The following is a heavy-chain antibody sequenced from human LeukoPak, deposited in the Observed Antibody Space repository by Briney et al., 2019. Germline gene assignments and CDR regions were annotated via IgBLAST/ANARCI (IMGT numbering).Heavy chain of an antibody. J-gene: IGHJ2*01. D-gene: IGHD6-6*01. V-gene: IGHV5-51*01. CDR1: AYDFSTYY. CDR3: TRFHAYSTSSGYCDL. CDR2: IYSGDSDT. Sequence: GESLMISCEASAYDFSTYYIACLSQLPRENLQSMGVIYSGDSDTRYSPSFQSQVTISADKSISTAYLQWSSLTASDTAIYYCTRFHAYSTSSGYCDLWGRGTPVTVSS.